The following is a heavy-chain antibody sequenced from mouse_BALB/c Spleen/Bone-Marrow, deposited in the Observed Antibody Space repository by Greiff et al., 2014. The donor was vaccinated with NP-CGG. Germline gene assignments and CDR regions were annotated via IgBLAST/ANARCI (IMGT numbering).Heavy chain of an antibody. D-gene: IGHD1-1*01. CDR3: APYYYGSSQFAY. J-gene: IGHJ3*01. CDR1: GFNIKDTY. CDR2: IDPANGNT. Sequence: VQLQQSGAELVKPGASVKLSCTASGFNIKDTYMHWVKRRPEQGLEWIGRIDPANGNTKYDPKFQGKATIIADTSSNTAYLQLSSLTSGDTAVYYCAPYYYGSSQFAYWGQGTLVTVSA. V-gene: IGHV14-3*02.